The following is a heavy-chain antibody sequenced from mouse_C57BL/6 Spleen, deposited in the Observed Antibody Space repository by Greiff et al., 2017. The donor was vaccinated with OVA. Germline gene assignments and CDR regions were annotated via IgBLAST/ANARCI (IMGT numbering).Heavy chain of an antibody. J-gene: IGHJ3*01. CDR3: ARSEGTTAPGCAD. D-gene: IGHD1-2*01. Sequence: VQLQQPGAELVKPGASVKLSCKASGYTFTSYWMHWVKQRPGQGLEWIGLIHPNSGSTNYNEKFKSTATLPADKSSSTAYMQLSSLTSEDSAVYYWARSEGTTAPGCADWGQGTLGTGSA. CDR2: IHPNSGST. V-gene: IGHV1-64*01. CDR1: GYTFTSYW.